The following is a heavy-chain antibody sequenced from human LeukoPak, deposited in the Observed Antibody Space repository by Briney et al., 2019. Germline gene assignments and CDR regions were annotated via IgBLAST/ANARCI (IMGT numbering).Heavy chain of an antibody. CDR3: ARSRRLVRGPLNV. V-gene: IGHV4-34*01. CDR1: GGSFSGYY. CDR2: INHSGST. J-gene: IGHJ6*02. Sequence: SETLSLTCAAYGGSFSGYYWSWIRQPPGKGLEWIGEINHSGSTNYNPSLKSRVTISVDTSKNQFSLKLSSVTAADTAVYYCARSRRLVRGPLNVWGQGTTVTVSS. D-gene: IGHD3-16*01.